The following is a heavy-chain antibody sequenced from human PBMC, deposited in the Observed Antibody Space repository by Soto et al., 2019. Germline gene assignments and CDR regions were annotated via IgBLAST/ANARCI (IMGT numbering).Heavy chain of an antibody. J-gene: IGHJ4*02. Sequence: SETLSLTCTLSGGSISSGSYYWGSIRQPPGKGLEWIGSISYGGTTYYNPSLKSRVTISVDTSNNQFSLILSSLTAADTALFYCARHRTTSAYDAFDYWGQGSLVTVSS. CDR1: GGSISSGSYY. V-gene: IGHV4-39*01. D-gene: IGHD5-12*01. CDR3: ARHRTTSAYDAFDY. CDR2: ISYGGTT.